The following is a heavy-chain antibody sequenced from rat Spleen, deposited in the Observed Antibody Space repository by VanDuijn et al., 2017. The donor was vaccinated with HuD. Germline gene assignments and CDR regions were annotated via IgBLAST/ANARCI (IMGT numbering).Heavy chain of an antibody. CDR2: IVFDSSGI. J-gene: IGHJ3*01. CDR3: VTTYFGYGYFDY. V-gene: IGHV5-29*01. D-gene: IGHD1-9*01. Sequence: EVQLVESGGGLVQSGRSLKLSCVTSGFTFTNYAMAWVRQSPEKGLEWVATIVFDSSGIYYRNSVKGRFTLSRDNTRNTLYLQMDSLKSEEKATYYCVTTYFGYGYFDYWGQGTLVTVSS. CDR1: GFTFTNYA.